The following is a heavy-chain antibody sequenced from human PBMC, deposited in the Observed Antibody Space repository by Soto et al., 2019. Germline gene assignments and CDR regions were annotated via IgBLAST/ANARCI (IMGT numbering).Heavy chain of an antibody. CDR3: ARTDYETAYFDP. CDR2: IFYSGTA. J-gene: IGHJ5*02. V-gene: IGHV4-30-4*08. CDR1: GDSISSGNHY. Sequence: PSETLSLTCTVSGDSISSGNHYWSWIRQPPGMGLEWIVYIFYSGTAYYNPTLNSRITISVHKSKNQFSLKLSSVTAAYTAVYYCARTDYETAYFDPWGQGSLVTVSS. D-gene: IGHD3-22*01.